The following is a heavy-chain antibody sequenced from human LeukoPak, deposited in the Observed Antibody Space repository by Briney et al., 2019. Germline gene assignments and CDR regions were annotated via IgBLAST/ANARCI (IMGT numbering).Heavy chain of an antibody. CDR3: ARDYALDSSSLTSLPVGYYGMDV. V-gene: IGHV3-53*01. D-gene: IGHD6-13*01. CDR2: LYSGGST. J-gene: IGHJ6*02. Sequence: GGSLRLSCAAYGFTVSSNYMRSVRRAPGKGREWVSVLYSGGSTYYAAPVKGRFTISRDNSQNTLYLQMNSLRAEDTAVYYCARDYALDSSSLTSLPVGYYGMDVWGQGTTVTVSS. CDR1: GFTVSSNY.